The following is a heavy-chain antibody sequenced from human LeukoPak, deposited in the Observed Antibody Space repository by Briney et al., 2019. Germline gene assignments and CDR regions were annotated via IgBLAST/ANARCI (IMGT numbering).Heavy chain of an antibody. D-gene: IGHD6-13*01. CDR1: AFTFSSYA. CDR2: ISESGGTT. Sequence: AGGSLRLSCAASAFTFSSYAMSWVRQAPGKGLEWVSSISESGGTTYYGDSVRGRFTISRDNSKNTLYLQLNSLRAEDTAVYYCAKAAGYTSNWYNFDYWGQGTLVTVSS. J-gene: IGHJ4*02. V-gene: IGHV3-23*01. CDR3: AKAAGYTSNWYNFDY.